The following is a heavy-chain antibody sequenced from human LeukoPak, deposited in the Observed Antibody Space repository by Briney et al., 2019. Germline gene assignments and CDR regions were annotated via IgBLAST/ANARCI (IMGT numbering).Heavy chain of an antibody. Sequence: GGSLRLSCAASGFTFDDYGMSWVRQAPGKGLEWVSGINWNGGSTGYADSVKGRFTISRDNAKNSLYLQMNSLRAEDTAVYYCARAYDFWSGYPTYYFDYWGQGTLVTVSS. CDR2: INWNGGST. V-gene: IGHV3-20*04. J-gene: IGHJ4*02. D-gene: IGHD3-3*01. CDR3: ARAYDFWSGYPTYYFDY. CDR1: GFTFDDYG.